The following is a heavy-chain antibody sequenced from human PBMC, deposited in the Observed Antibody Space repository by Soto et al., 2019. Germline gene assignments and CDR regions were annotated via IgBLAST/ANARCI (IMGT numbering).Heavy chain of an antibody. V-gene: IGHV3-30*18. CDR3: AKDRYCSSTSCYILYYYYGMDV. CDR2: ISYDGSNK. CDR1: GLTFSSYG. Sequence: QVQLVESGGGVVQPGRSLRLSCAASGLTFSSYGMHWVRQAPGKGLEWVAVISYDGSNKYYADSVKGRFTISRDNSKNTLYLQMNSLGAEDTAVYYCAKDRYCSSTSCYILYYYYGMDVWGQGTTVTVSS. J-gene: IGHJ6*02. D-gene: IGHD2-2*02.